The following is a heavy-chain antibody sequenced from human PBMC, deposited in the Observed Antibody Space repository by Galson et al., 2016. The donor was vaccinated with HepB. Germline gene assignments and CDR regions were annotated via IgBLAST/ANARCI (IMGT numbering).Heavy chain of an antibody. V-gene: IGHV5-51*01. CDR3: ARQRRNYGMDV. Sequence: QSGAEVKKPGESLKISCKTSGFSFATHWIAWVRQMPGKGLEWMGIIYAGDSETRYSPPFQGQVTISVDKSTAVAYLQWNSLKASDSAMYYCARQRRNYGMDVWGQWTTVTVSS. CDR1: GFSFATHW. D-gene: IGHD1-1*01. J-gene: IGHJ6*02. CDR2: IYAGDSET.